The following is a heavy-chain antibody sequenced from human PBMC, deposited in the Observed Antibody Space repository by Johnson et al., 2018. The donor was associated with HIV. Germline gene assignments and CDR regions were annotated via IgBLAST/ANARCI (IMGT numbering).Heavy chain of an antibody. V-gene: IGHV3-74*02. J-gene: IGHJ3*02. Sequence: VQLVESGGGLVQPGGSLRLSCAASGFDFSSSWMHWVRQAPGKGLVWVSRIRNDGSVTTYADSVKGRFTISRDNAKNSLYLQMNSLRAEDTAVYYCARAREVYYLDAFDIWGQGTMVNVSS. D-gene: IGHD3-22*01. CDR2: IRNDGSVT. CDR3: ARAREVYYLDAFDI. CDR1: GFDFSSSW.